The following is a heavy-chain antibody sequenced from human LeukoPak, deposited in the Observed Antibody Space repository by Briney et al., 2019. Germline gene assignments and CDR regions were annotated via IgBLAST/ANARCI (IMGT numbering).Heavy chain of an antibody. D-gene: IGHD3-22*01. V-gene: IGHV1-46*01. J-gene: IGHJ5*02. CDR1: GYTFTAYY. CDR2: IDPSDGST. Sequence: ASVKVSCKASGYTFTAYYMHWVRQAPGQGLEWMGVIDPSDGSTSYAQRFQDRVTMTSDTSTSTVYMELSSLRSEDTAVYYCARGDGDSDSNGVLMGWFDPWGQGTLVTVSS. CDR3: ARGDGDSDSNGVLMGWFDP.